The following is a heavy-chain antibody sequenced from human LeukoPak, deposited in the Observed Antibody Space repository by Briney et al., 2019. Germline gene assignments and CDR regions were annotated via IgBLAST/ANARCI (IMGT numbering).Heavy chain of an antibody. Sequence: ASVKVSCKASGGTFSSYAISWVRQAPGQGLEWMGRIIPIFGIANYAQKFQGRVTITADKPTSTAYMELSSLRSEDTAVYYCARAPSRDGYNSPNWFDPWGQGTLVTVSS. CDR3: ARAPSRDGYNSPNWFDP. V-gene: IGHV1-69*04. J-gene: IGHJ5*02. D-gene: IGHD5-24*01. CDR2: IIPIFGIA. CDR1: GGTFSSYA.